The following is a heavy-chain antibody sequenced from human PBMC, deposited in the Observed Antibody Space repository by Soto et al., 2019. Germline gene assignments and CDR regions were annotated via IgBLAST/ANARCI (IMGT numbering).Heavy chain of an antibody. CDR2: ISYDGSNK. CDR3: ARDPVDSSGYPREDSDY. Sequence: VGSLRLSCAASGFTFSSYAMHWVRQAPGKGLEWVAVISYDGSNKYYADSVKGRFTISRDNSKNTLYLQMNSLRAEDTAVYYCARDPVDSSGYPREDSDYWGQGTLVTVSS. V-gene: IGHV3-30-3*01. CDR1: GFTFSSYA. D-gene: IGHD3-22*01. J-gene: IGHJ4*02.